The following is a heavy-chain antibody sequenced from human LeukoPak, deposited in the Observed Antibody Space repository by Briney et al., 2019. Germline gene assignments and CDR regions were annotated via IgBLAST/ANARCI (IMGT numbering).Heavy chain of an antibody. CDR1: GFTFSSYW. D-gene: IGHD6-19*01. V-gene: IGHV3-74*01. Sequence: GGSLRLSCAASGFTFSSYWMHWVRQAPGKGLVWVSRLNTDGSRTSYADSVRGRFTISRDNAKNMLYLQMNSLRAEDTAVYYCARESYSSGWFDYWGQGTLVTVSS. CDR3: ARESYSSGWFDY. CDR2: LNTDGSRT. J-gene: IGHJ4*02.